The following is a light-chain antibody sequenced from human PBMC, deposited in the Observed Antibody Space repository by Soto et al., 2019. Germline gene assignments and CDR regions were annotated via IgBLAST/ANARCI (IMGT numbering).Light chain of an antibody. V-gene: IGLV4-69*01. CDR2: LNSDGSH. CDR3: QTWGTGIQVI. J-gene: IGLJ2*01. CDR1: SGHSTYA. Sequence: QPVLTQSPSASASLGASVKLTCTLSSGHSTYAIAWHQQQPEKGPRYLMKLNSDGSHSKGDGIPDRFSGSSSGAERYRTISSLQSEDEADYYCQTWGTGIQVIFGGGTKLTVL.